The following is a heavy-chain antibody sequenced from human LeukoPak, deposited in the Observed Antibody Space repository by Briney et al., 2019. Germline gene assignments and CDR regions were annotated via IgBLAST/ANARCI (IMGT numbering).Heavy chain of an antibody. V-gene: IGHV4-59*08. Sequence: SETLSLTCTVSGGSISNSYWNWIRQPPGKGLEWIGYISYSGTTNSNPSLKSRVTLSVDTSKNEFSLKLSSVTAADTAVYYCAGPASKGNYFDYWGQGTLVTVSS. CDR2: ISYSGTT. J-gene: IGHJ4*02. CDR3: AGPASKGNYFDY. CDR1: GGSISNSY.